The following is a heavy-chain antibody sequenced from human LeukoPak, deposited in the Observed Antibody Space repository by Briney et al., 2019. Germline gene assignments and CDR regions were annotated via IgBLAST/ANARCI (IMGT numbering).Heavy chain of an antibody. Sequence: ASLKVSCKASGYTFSDYYLHWVRQAPGQRLEYVAWINPNSGGTNFAQKFRGRVTMTRDTSITTAYMEMTRLKSDDTPVYYCARGGVRTAASSLGYWGQGTLVTVSS. CDR3: ARGGVRTAASSLGY. CDR1: GYTFSDYY. V-gene: IGHV1-2*02. J-gene: IGHJ4*01. D-gene: IGHD6-13*01. CDR2: INPNSGGT.